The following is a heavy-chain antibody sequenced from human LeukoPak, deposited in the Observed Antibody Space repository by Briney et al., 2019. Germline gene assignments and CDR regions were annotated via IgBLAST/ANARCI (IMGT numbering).Heavy chain of an antibody. CDR2: ISSSSSYI. V-gene: IGHV3-21*01. CDR1: GFTFSSYT. J-gene: IGHJ6*04. CDR3: ARDPGGYSNGGELDV. D-gene: IGHD6-19*01. Sequence: PGGSLRLSCAASGFTFSSYTMNWVRRAPGKGLEWVSSISSSSSYIYYADSVKGRFAISRDNAKNSVYLQMNSLRVEDMAVYYCARDPGGYSNGGELDVWGKGTTVTVSS.